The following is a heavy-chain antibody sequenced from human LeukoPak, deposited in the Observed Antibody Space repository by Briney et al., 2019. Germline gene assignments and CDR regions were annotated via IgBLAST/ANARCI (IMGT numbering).Heavy chain of an antibody. V-gene: IGHV3-43*02. CDR2: ISGDGGST. D-gene: IGHD6-19*01. Sequence: GGSLRLSCAASGFTFDDYAMHWVRQAPGKGLEWDSLISGDGGSTYYADSVKGRFTISRDNSKNSLYLQMNSLRTEDTALYYCAKDTVGYSSGWYYYWRQGTLVTVSS. CDR1: GFTFDDYA. CDR3: AKDTVGYSSGWYYY. J-gene: IGHJ4*02.